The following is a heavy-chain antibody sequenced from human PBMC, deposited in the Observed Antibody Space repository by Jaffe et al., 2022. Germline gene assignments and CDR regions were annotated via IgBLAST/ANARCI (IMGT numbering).Heavy chain of an antibody. V-gene: IGHV3-23*01. CDR1: GFTFSSYA. Sequence: EVQLLESGGGLVQPGGSLRLSCAASGFTFSSYAMSWVRQAPGKGLEWVSAISGSGGSTYYADSVKGRFTISRDNSKNTLYLQMNSLRAEDTAVYYCAKNYDYIWGSYLHDAFDIWGQGTMVTVSS. CDR2: ISGSGGST. J-gene: IGHJ3*02. CDR3: AKNYDYIWGSYLHDAFDI. D-gene: IGHD3-16*02.